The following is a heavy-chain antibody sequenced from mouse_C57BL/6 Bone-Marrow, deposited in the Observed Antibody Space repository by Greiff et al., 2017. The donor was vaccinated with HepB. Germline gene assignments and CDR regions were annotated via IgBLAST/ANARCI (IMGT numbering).Heavy chain of an antibody. V-gene: IGHV1-50*01. D-gene: IGHD2-3*01. CDR1: GYTFTSYW. J-gene: IGHJ4*01. CDR2: IDPSDSYT. Sequence: QVQLQQPGAELVKPGASVKLSCKASGYTFTSYWMQWVKQRPGQGLEWIGEIDPSDSYTNYNQKFKGKATLTVDTSSSTAYMQLSSLTSEDSAVYYCARSFGYYGAMDYWGQGTSVTVSS. CDR3: ARSFGYYGAMDY.